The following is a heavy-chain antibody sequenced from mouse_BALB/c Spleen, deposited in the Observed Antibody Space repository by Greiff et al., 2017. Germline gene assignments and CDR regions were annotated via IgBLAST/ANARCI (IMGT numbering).Heavy chain of an antibody. CDR2: INPSSGYT. D-gene: IGHD1-1*01. Sequence: VQVVESAAELARPGASVKMSCKASGYTFTSYTMHWVKQRPGQGLEWIGYINPSSGYTEYNQKFKDKTTLTADKSSSTAYMQLSSLTSEDSAVYYCARLYGSSLYAMDYWGQGTSVTVSS. CDR3: ARLYGSSLYAMDY. J-gene: IGHJ4*01. CDR1: GYTFTSYT. V-gene: IGHV1-4*02.